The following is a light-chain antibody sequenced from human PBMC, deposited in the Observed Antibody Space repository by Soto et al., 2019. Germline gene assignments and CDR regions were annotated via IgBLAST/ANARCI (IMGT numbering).Light chain of an antibody. J-gene: IGKJ1*01. CDR1: DSIVNY. Sequence: ERVLTQSPATLSLSPGETATLSCRASDSIVNYLAWYQHKPGQAPRLLMYGAPARATGVPDRFSGSGSGTEFTLTISSLQSEDFAVYYCQQYINWLSWTFGQGTTLEIK. V-gene: IGKV3-15*01. CDR3: QQYINWLSWT. CDR2: GAP.